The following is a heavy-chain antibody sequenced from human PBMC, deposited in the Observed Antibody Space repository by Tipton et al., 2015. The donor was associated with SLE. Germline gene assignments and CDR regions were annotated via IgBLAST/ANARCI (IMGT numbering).Heavy chain of an antibody. Sequence: TLSLTCAVYGGSFSGYYWSWIRQPPGKGLEWIGEINHRGSTNYDPSLKSRVTISVDTSKNQFSLKLSSVTAADTAVYYCARGIPPITIFGVVPQYYYMDVWGKGTTVTVSS. CDR2: INHRGST. V-gene: IGHV4-34*01. CDR3: ARGIPPITIFGVVPQYYYMDV. CDR1: GGSFSGYY. J-gene: IGHJ6*03. D-gene: IGHD3-3*01.